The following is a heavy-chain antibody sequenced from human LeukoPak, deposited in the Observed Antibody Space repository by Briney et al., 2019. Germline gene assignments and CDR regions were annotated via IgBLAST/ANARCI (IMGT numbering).Heavy chain of an antibody. CDR3: TTTVTGVWFDP. J-gene: IGHJ5*02. V-gene: IGHV3-73*01. D-gene: IGHD4-17*01. CDR2: IRSKANSYAT. Sequence: GGSLRLSCAASGFTFSGSAMHWVRQASGKGLEWVGRIRSKANSYATAYAASVKGRFTISRDDSKNTAYLQMNSLKTEDTAVYYCTTTVTGVWFDPWGQGTLVTVSS. CDR1: GFTFSGSA.